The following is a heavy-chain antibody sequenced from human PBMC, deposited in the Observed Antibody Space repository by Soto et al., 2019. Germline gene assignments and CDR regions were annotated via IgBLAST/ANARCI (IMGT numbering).Heavy chain of an antibody. J-gene: IGHJ4*02. D-gene: IGHD3-22*01. Sequence: SETLSLTCTVSGGSISSSSYYWGWIRQPPGKGLEWIGDINHSGSTNYNPSLKSRVTISVDTSKNQLSLKLSSVTAADTAVYYCARSKSGYYDSSGYYNWGQGTLVTSPQ. CDR1: GGSISSSSYY. CDR2: INHSGST. V-gene: IGHV4-39*07. CDR3: ARSKSGYYDSSGYYN.